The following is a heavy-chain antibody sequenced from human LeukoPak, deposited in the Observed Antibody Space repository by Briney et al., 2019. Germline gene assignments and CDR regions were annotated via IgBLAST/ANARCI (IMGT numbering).Heavy chain of an antibody. V-gene: IGHV3-23*01. D-gene: IGHD3-22*01. J-gene: IGHJ4*02. CDR3: AKDGDSSGYYPSDFDY. CDR2: ISGSGGST. Sequence: PGGSLRLSCAVSGFTFSSYGMSWVRQAPGKGLEWVSAISGSGGSTYYADSVKGRFTISRDNSKNTLYLQMNSLRAEDTAVYYCAKDGDSSGYYPSDFDYWGQGTLVTVSS. CDR1: GFTFSSYG.